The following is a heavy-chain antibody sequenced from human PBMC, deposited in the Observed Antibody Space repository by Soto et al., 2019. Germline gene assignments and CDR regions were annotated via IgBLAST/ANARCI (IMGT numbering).Heavy chain of an antibody. CDR2: IIPIFGTA. CDR1: GGTFSSYA. V-gene: IGHV1-69*12. CDR3: AREVIVVVTAINYYYYGMDV. D-gene: IGHD2-21*02. J-gene: IGHJ6*02. Sequence: QVQLVQSGAEVKKPGSSVKVSCKASGGTFSSYAISWVRQAPGQGLEWMGGIIPIFGTANYAQKFQGRVTITADDATSTAYMELSSLRSEDTAVYYCAREVIVVVTAINYYYYGMDVWGQGTTVTVSS.